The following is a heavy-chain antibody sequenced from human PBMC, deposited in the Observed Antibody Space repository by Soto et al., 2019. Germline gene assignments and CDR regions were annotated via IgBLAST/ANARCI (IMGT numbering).Heavy chain of an antibody. CDR2: VSYDGSSK. V-gene: IGHV3-30-3*01. D-gene: IGHD3-3*01. CDR3: ARDTGVGFLEWLFDHYGMDV. J-gene: IGHJ6*02. Sequence: QVQLVESGGGVVQPGKSLRLSCAAAGFTFSSYAMHWVRQAPGRGLEWVAVVSYDGSSKLYADSVKGRFSISRDNSKNTLYLQMNSLRAEDTAVYYCARDTGVGFLEWLFDHYGMDVWGQGTTVTVSS. CDR1: GFTFSSYA.